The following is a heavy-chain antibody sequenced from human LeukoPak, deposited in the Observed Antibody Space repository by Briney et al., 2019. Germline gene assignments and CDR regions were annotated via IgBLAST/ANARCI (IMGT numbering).Heavy chain of an antibody. V-gene: IGHV4-39*07. CDR3: ARVTYNGYQHFDY. J-gene: IGHJ4*02. CDR1: GGSISTNTYY. CDR2: IHHRGTT. Sequence: TSETLSLTCIVSGGSISTNTYYWGWIRLPPGKGLEWTGEIHHRGTTYYNPSLRSRVTISVDTSKNQFSLRLTSVTAADTAVYYCARVTYNGYQHFDYWGQGNLVTVS. D-gene: IGHD3-10*01.